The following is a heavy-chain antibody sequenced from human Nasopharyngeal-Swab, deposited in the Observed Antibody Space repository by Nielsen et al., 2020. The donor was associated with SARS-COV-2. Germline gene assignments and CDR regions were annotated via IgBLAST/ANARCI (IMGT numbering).Heavy chain of an antibody. CDR1: GGSISSSSYY. D-gene: IGHD1-26*01. V-gene: IGHV4-39*07. CDR3: ARVIVGADYFDY. CDR2: IYYSGST. Sequence: SEILSLTCTVSGGSISSSSYYWGWIRQPPGKGLEWIGSIYYSGSTYYNPSLKSRVTISVDTSKNQFSLKLSSVTAADTAVYYCARVIVGADYFDYWGQGTLVTVSS. J-gene: IGHJ4*02.